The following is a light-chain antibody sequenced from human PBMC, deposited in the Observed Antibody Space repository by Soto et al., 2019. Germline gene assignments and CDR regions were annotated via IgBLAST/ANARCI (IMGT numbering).Light chain of an antibody. CDR1: ETVRSN. CDR2: AAS. J-gene: IGKJ1*01. CDR3: QQSYSTPPWT. V-gene: IGKV3D-15*01. Sequence: RVMTQSPDTLSVSPGERATLSCRASETVRSNLAWYQQKPGQAPRLLIYAASTRATGIPARFTGNGSGTDFTLTISSLQPEDFATYYCQQSYSTPPWTFGQGTKVDIK.